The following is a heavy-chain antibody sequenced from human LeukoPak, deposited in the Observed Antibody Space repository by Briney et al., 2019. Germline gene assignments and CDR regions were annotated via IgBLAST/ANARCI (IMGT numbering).Heavy chain of an antibody. CDR1: GGSFSGYY. Sequence: SETLSLTCAVYGGSFSGYYWSWIRQPPGKGLEWIGEINHRGSTNYNPSLKSRVTISVDTSKNQFSLKLSSATAADTAVYYCAVYGDWYYFDYWGQGTLVTVSS. CDR2: INHRGST. J-gene: IGHJ4*02. V-gene: IGHV4-34*01. D-gene: IGHD4-17*01. CDR3: AVYGDWYYFDY.